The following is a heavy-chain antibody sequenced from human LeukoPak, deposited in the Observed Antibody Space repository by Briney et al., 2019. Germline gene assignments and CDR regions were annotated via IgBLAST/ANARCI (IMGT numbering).Heavy chain of an antibody. J-gene: IGHJ6*03. CDR3: ARGPHYYDSSGYYYYYYMDV. Sequence: SQTLSLTCAISGDSVSSNSAAWNWIRQSPSRGLEWLGRTYYRSKWYNDYAVSVKSRITINPDTSKNQFSLQLNSVTPEDTAVYYCARGPHYYDSSGYYYYYYMDVWGKGTTVTVSS. V-gene: IGHV6-1*01. CDR2: TYYRSKWYN. CDR1: GDSVSSNSAA. D-gene: IGHD3-22*01.